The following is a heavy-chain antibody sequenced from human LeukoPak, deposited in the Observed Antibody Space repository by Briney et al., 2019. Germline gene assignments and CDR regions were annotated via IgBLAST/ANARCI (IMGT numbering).Heavy chain of an antibody. CDR1: GYTFTSYG. Sequence: ASVKVSCKASGYTFTSYGISWVRQAPGQGLEWMGWISAYNGNTNYAQKLQGRVTMTTDTSTNTAYMELRSLRSDDTAVYYCARFSRYGDYFDYWGQGTLVTVSS. V-gene: IGHV1-18*01. J-gene: IGHJ4*02. D-gene: IGHD4-17*01. CDR3: ARFSRYGDYFDY. CDR2: ISAYNGNT.